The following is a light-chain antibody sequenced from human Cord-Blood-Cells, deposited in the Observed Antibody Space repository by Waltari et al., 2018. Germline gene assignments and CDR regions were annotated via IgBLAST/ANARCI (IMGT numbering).Light chain of an antibody. CDR3: QQYNNWPPIT. J-gene: IGKJ5*01. Sequence: EIVLTQPPATLSVSPGERATLPCRASQSVSSNLAWYQQKPGQAPRLLIYGASTRATGIPARFSGSGSGTEFTLTISSLQSEDFAVYYCQQYNNWPPITFGQGTRLEIK. CDR2: GAS. CDR1: QSVSSN. V-gene: IGKV3-15*01.